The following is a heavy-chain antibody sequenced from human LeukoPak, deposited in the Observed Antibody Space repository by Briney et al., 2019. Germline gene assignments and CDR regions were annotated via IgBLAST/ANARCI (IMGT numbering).Heavy chain of an antibody. CDR3: TTDRYYDNSELQFQH. J-gene: IGHJ1*01. D-gene: IGHD3-22*01. CDR1: GFTLNNAW. Sequence: PGGSLRLSCAASGFTLNNAWMSWVRQAPGKGLEWLGRERETGGGTIDYAAPVKGRFTISRDDSRNTLYLQMDSLKIEDTAVYYCTTDRYYDNSELQFQHWGQGTLVTVSS. CDR2: ERETGGGTI. V-gene: IGHV3-15*04.